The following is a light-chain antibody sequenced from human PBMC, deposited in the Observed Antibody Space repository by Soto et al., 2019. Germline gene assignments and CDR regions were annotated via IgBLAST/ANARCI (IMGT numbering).Light chain of an antibody. J-gene: IGLJ1*01. V-gene: IGLV2-14*01. Sequence: QSALTQPASVSGSPGQSITISCTGTSSDVGGFNYVSWYQQHPGKAPKLLIFDVYSRPSGISNRFSGSKPGNTASLTISGLQAEDEADYYCSSYTTSSSYVFGAGTKVTV. CDR3: SSYTTSSSYV. CDR1: SSDVGGFNY. CDR2: DVY.